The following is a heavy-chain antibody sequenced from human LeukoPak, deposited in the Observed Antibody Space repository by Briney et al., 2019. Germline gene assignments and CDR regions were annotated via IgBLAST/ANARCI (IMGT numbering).Heavy chain of an antibody. CDR3: ASFHSGSEEFDY. CDR2: IIPIFGTA. Sequence: SLKVSCTASGGTFSSYAISWVRQAPGQGLEWMGGIIPIFGTANYAQKFQGRVTITADESTSTAYMELSSLRSEDTAVYYCASFHSGSEEFDYWGQGTLVTVSS. J-gene: IGHJ4*02. D-gene: IGHD3-10*01. CDR1: GGTFSSYA. V-gene: IGHV1-69*13.